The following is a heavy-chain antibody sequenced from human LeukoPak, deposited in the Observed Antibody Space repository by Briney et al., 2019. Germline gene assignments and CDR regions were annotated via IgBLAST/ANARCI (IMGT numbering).Heavy chain of an antibody. CDR2: IFHTGST. D-gene: IGHD3-22*01. CDR3: TRGSIAYYYMDV. V-gene: IGHV4-38-2*02. J-gene: IGHJ6*03. Sequence: SETLSLTCTVSGYSISSGYYWAWIRQPPGKGLEWIGSIFHTGSTYHNPSLKSRVTISVDTSKNRFSLKLNSVTAADTAVYYCTRGSIAYYYMDVWGKGTTVTISS. CDR1: GYSISSGYY.